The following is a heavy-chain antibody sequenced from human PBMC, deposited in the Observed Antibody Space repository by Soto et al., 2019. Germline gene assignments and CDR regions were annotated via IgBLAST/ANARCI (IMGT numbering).Heavy chain of an antibody. CDR2: MSFDGSNK. J-gene: IGHJ6*02. Sequence: GGSLRLSFAASGFTFRSYGMHWVRQAPGKGLEWVALMSFDGSNKYYADSVRGRFTISSDNSKSTLYLQMDILRPEDTAVYYCAKEFGWELQLSHPYYNSGMDVWGQGTTVTVSS. D-gene: IGHD1-1*01. V-gene: IGHV3-30*18. CDR3: AKEFGWELQLSHPYYNSGMDV. CDR1: GFTFRSYG.